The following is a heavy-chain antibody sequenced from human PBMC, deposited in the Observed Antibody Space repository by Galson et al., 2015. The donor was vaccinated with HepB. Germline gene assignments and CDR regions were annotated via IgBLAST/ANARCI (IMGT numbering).Heavy chain of an antibody. Sequence: QSGAEVKKPGESLKISCKGSGYSFTSYWIGWVRQMPGKGLEWMGIIYPGDSDTRYSPSFRGQVTISADKSISTAYLQWSSLKAPDTAMYYCARLSSYSSGWYSGDFDYWGQGTLVTVSS. CDR1: GYSFTSYW. CDR2: IYPGDSDT. CDR3: ARLSSYSSGWYSGDFDY. J-gene: IGHJ4*02. D-gene: IGHD6-19*01. V-gene: IGHV5-51*03.